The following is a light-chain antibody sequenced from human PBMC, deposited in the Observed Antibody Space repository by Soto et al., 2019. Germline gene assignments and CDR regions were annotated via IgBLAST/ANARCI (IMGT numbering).Light chain of an antibody. CDR2: GNN. J-gene: IGLJ2*01. Sequence: QSVLTQPPSASGTPGQRVTISCSGSSSNIGSHTVNWYHQLPGTAPTVLNYGNNQRPSGVPDRFSGSKSGTSASLAISGLQSEDEGDYYCAAWDARLNVVLFGGGTKLTVL. CDR1: SSNIGSHT. CDR3: AAWDARLNVVL. V-gene: IGLV1-44*01.